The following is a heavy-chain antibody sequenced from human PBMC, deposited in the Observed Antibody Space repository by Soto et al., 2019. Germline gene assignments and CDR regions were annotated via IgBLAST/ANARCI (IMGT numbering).Heavy chain of an antibody. CDR3: ARPRIAVAGTRGGWYFDL. CDR2: ISYDGSNK. Sequence: LRLSCAASGFTFSSYGMHWVRQAPGKGLEWVAVISYDGSNKYYADSVKGRFTISRDNSKNTLYLQINSLRAEDTAVYYCARPRIAVAGTRGGWYFDLWGRGTLVTV. V-gene: IGHV3-30*03. D-gene: IGHD6-19*01. CDR1: GFTFSSYG. J-gene: IGHJ2*01.